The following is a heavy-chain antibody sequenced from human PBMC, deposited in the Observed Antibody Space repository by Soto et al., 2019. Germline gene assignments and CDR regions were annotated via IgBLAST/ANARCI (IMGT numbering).Heavy chain of an antibody. CDR1: GGTFSSYA. CDR2: IIPIFGTA. D-gene: IGHD2-15*01. J-gene: IGHJ6*02. CDR3: ASAKGTGYCSGGSCPWGGMDV. Sequence: QVQLVQSGAEVKKPGSSVKVSCKASGGTFSSYAISWVRQAPGQGLEWMGGIIPIFGTANYAQKFQGRVTITADESKSTAYMELSSLRSEDTAVYYCASAKGTGYCSGGSCPWGGMDVWGQGTTVTVSS. V-gene: IGHV1-69*12.